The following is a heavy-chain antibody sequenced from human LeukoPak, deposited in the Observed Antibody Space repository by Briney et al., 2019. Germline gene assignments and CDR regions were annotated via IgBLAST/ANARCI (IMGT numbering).Heavy chain of an antibody. D-gene: IGHD1-26*01. CDR1: GGSITKYY. CDR3: ARQRYSGSYYFDS. Sequence: SETLSLTCTVSGGSITKYYWSWIRQPLGKGLEWIGYIYYSGGTNYNPSLKSRVTISVDTSENQFSLRLTSVTAADTAVYYCARQRYSGSYYFDSWGQGSLATVSS. V-gene: IGHV4-59*08. CDR2: IYYSGGT. J-gene: IGHJ4*02.